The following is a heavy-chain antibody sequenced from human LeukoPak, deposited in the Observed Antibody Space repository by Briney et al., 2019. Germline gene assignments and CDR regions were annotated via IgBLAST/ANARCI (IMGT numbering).Heavy chain of an antibody. J-gene: IGHJ5*02. D-gene: IGHD4-23*01. Sequence: ASVKVSCKASGYTFTSYYIHWVRQAPGQGLEWMGWINPNSGGTNYAQKFQGWVTMTRDTSISTAYMELSRLRSDDTAVYYCASRVYDYGGFDPWGQGTLVTVSS. V-gene: IGHV1-2*04. CDR1: GYTFTSYY. CDR3: ASRVYDYGGFDP. CDR2: INPNSGGT.